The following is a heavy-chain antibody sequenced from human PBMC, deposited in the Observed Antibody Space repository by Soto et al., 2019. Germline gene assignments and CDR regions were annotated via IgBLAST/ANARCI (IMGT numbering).Heavy chain of an antibody. CDR2: ISSSSSHI. D-gene: IGHD4-17*01. J-gene: IGHJ4*02. V-gene: IGHV3-21*01. CDR1: GFTFSSYS. Sequence: EVQLVESGGGLVKPGGSLRLSCAASGFTFSSYSMNWVRQAPGKGLEWVSSISSSSSHIFYSDSVRGRFTISRDNAKNSLYVQMNGLRAEDTAVYYCSRSLPQDYGGYEWGLGTLVTVSS. CDR3: SRSLPQDYGGYE.